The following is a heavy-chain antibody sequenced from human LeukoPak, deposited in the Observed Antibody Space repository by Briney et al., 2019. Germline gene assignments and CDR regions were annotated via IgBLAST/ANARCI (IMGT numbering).Heavy chain of an antibody. Sequence: PSETLSLTCAVYGGSFSGYYWSWIRQPPGKGLEWIGEINHSRSTNYNPSLKGRVTISVDTSKNQFSLKLSSVTAADTAVYYCARESYGSGSYYPSSYYFDYWGQGTLVTVSS. D-gene: IGHD3-10*01. CDR3: ARESYGSGSYYPSSYYFDY. V-gene: IGHV4-34*01. J-gene: IGHJ4*02. CDR1: GGSFSGYY. CDR2: INHSRST.